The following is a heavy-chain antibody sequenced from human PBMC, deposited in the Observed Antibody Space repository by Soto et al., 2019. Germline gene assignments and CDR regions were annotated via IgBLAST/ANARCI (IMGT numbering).Heavy chain of an antibody. J-gene: IGHJ5*02. CDR3: AKPVVVVVAASNWFDP. Sequence: GGSLRLSCAASGFTFSSYAMSWVRQAPGKGLEWVSAISGSGGSTYYADSVKGRFTISRDNSKNTLYLQMNSLRAEDTAVYYCAKPVVVVVAASNWFDPWGQGTLVTVSS. V-gene: IGHV3-23*01. D-gene: IGHD2-15*01. CDR1: GFTFSSYA. CDR2: ISGSGGST.